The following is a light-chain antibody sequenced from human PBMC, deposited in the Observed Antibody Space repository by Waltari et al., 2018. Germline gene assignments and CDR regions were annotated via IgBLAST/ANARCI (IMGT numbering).Light chain of an antibody. Sequence: QSVLTQPPSASGTPGQRVTISCSRSSSNIGSNPVNWYQQIPGTAPKLLIYTNNQRPSGVADRFSGSKSGTSASLAISGLQSEDEADYYCATWDDNLKVVFGGGTKLTVL. CDR1: SSNIGSNP. J-gene: IGLJ2*01. V-gene: IGLV1-44*01. CDR3: ATWDDNLKVV. CDR2: TNN.